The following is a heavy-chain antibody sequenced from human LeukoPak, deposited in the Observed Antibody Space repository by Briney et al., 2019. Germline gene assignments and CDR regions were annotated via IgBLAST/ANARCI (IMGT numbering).Heavy chain of an antibody. CDR3: ARAQLAIAVAGNFDY. D-gene: IGHD6-19*01. Sequence: GASVTVSCKASGYTFTSYGISWVRQAPGQGLEWMGWISAYNGNTNYAQKPQGRVTMTTDTSTSTAYMELRSLRSDDTAVYYCARAQLAIAVAGNFDYWGQGTLVTVSS. CDR2: ISAYNGNT. CDR1: GYTFTSYG. J-gene: IGHJ4*02. V-gene: IGHV1-18*01.